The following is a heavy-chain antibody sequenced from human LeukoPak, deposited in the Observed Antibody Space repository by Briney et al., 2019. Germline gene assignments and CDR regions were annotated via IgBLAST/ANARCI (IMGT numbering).Heavy chain of an antibody. D-gene: IGHD6-19*01. J-gene: IGHJ1*01. CDR3: ARVYSSGSRAFQH. CDR1: GGSISSGGYY. V-gene: IGHV4-30-2*01. CDR2: IYRSGST. Sequence: SETLSLTCTVSGGSISSGGYYWSWIRQPPGKGLEWIGYIYRSGSTYYNPSLKSRVTISVDRSKNQFSLKLSSVTAADTAVYYCARVYSSGSRAFQHWGQGTLVTVSS.